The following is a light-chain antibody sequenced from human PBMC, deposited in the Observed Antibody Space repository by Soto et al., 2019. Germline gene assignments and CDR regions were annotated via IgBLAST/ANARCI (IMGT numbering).Light chain of an antibody. CDR3: QQYYTYPPA. CDR2: AAS. V-gene: IGKV1-8*01. J-gene: IGKJ2*01. CDR1: QDISSY. Sequence: AIRLTQSPSSFSASTGDRVTITCRASQDISSYLAWYQQKPGKAPKLLIYAASTLQSGVPSRFSGSGSGTDFTLTISCLQSEGFATYYCQQYYTYPPAFGQGTKLEIK.